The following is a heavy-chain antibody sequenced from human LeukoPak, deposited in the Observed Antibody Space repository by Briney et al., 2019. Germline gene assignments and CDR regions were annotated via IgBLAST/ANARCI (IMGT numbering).Heavy chain of an antibody. CDR1: GFTFSDYD. D-gene: IGHD3-22*01. CDR3: AKGRYHDSSGYPIDY. V-gene: IGHV3-30*02. Sequence: GGSLRLSCAASGFTFSDYDIHWVRQAPGKGLEWVAFIRYDGNIKYFADSVKGRFTISRDNSKNTLYLQMNSLRAEDTAVYYCAKGRYHDSSGYPIDYWGQGTLVTVSS. CDR2: IRYDGNIK. J-gene: IGHJ4*02.